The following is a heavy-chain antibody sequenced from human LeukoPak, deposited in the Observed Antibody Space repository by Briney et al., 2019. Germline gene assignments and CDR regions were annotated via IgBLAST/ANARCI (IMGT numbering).Heavy chain of an antibody. Sequence: PGGSLRLSCAASGFTFSNFAMSWVRQAPGKGLELVSAIHGSGTKTYYVDSVNGRFTISRDNSKNTLYLQMNSLKAEDTAVYYCAKDLRLGGGSCFDYWGQGILVTVSS. CDR2: IHGSGTKT. CDR1: GFTFSNFA. J-gene: IGHJ4*02. V-gene: IGHV3-23*01. D-gene: IGHD2-15*01. CDR3: AKDLRLGGGSCFDY.